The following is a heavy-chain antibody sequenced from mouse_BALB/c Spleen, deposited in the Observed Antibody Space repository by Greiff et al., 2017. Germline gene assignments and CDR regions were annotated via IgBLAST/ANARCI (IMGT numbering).Heavy chain of an antibody. CDR3: ARSTTDYYAMDY. Sequence: DVMLVESGGGLVKPGGSLKLSCAASGFAFSSYDMSWVRQTPEKRLEWVAYISSGGGSTYYPDTVKGRFTISRDNAKNTLYLQMSSLKSEDTAMYYCARSTTDYYAMDYWGQGTSVTVSS. D-gene: IGHD1-1*01. V-gene: IGHV5-12-1*01. CDR2: ISSGGGST. J-gene: IGHJ4*01. CDR1: GFAFSSYD.